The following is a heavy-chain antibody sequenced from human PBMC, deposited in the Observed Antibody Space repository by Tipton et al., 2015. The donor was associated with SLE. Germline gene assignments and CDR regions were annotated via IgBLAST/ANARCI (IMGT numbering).Heavy chain of an antibody. CDR2: VNPEDGEI. Sequence: QLVQSGAEVKKPGATVKISCKASGYTFTDYYIHWVRQAPGKGLAWLGRVNPEDGEIKCAVNLQGRLTITADTSTATAYMDLRSLTFEDTAVYYCTRGDYWGQGTLVTVSS. CDR3: TRGDY. D-gene: IGHD3-10*01. J-gene: IGHJ4*02. V-gene: IGHV1-69-2*01. CDR1: GYTFTDYY.